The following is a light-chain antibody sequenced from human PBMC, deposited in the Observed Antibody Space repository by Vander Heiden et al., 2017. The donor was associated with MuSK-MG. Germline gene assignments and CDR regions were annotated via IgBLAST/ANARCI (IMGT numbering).Light chain of an antibody. CDR1: SSDVGAYKY. J-gene: IGLJ2*01. CDR3: SSYTGSSTLVL. Sequence: PGQSITISCTGSSSDVGAYKYVAWYQPRPGKAPKLIIYDVSNRPSGVSNRFSGSKSGNTASLTISGHQAEDEADYYCSSYTGSSTLVLFGGGTKLTVL. CDR2: DVS. V-gene: IGLV2-14*03.